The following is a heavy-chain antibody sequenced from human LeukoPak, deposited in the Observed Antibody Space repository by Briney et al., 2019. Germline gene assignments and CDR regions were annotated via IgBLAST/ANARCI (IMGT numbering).Heavy chain of an antibody. Sequence: PGGSLRLSCAASGFTFSYYSMNWVRQAPGKGLEWVSYISSSGSTIYYADSVKGRFTISRDNAKNSLYLQMNSLRAEDTAVYYCARGGTPNYSDSSGYYFGQFWGQGTLVTVSS. V-gene: IGHV3-48*01. CDR2: ISSSGSTI. D-gene: IGHD3-22*01. CDR1: GFTFSYYS. J-gene: IGHJ4*02. CDR3: ARGGTPNYSDSSGYYFGQF.